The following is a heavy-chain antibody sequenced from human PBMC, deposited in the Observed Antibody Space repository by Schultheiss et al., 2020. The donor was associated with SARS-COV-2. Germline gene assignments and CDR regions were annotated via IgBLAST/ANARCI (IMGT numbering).Heavy chain of an antibody. V-gene: IGHV3-48*03. CDR1: GFTFSSYE. D-gene: IGHD4-11*01. CDR2: ISSSGSTI. CDR3: AKDRVYSNLNWFDP. J-gene: IGHJ5*02. Sequence: GGSLRLSCAASGFTFSSYEMNWVRQAPGKGLEWVSYISSSGSTIYYADSVKGRFTISRDNAKNSLYLQMNSLRAEDTAVYYCAKDRVYSNLNWFDPWGRGTLVTVSS.